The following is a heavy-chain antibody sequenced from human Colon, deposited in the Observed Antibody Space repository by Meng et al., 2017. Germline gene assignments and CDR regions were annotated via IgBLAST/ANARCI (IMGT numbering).Heavy chain of an antibody. V-gene: IGHV4-4*02. Sequence: PSGTRSLTCLVASYTTTSSNWLGWVRQAPGKGIEWIGQIDLSGKTDYNPSLKSRVTISLDKSMNQLFLEVYFVTAADTAIYYCARHLGWEFDYWGPGNLVTVSS. D-gene: IGHD6-19*01. CDR3: ARHLGWEFDY. CDR2: IDLSGKT. J-gene: IGHJ4*02. CDR1: SYTTTSSNW.